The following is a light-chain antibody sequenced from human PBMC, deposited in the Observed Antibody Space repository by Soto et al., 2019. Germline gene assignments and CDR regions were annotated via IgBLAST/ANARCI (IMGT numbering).Light chain of an antibody. CDR3: VSLDSSLSSYV. V-gene: IGLV1-51*01. Sequence: QSVLSPPPSVSAAPGQKVTISCSGSSATIGGNSVSWYQELPGTALKLLIYDDDKRSSGIPDRFSGSKSGTSATLGITGFQTWDEADYYCVSLDSSLSSYVFATGTKVTVL. CDR1: SATIGGNS. J-gene: IGLJ1*01. CDR2: DDD.